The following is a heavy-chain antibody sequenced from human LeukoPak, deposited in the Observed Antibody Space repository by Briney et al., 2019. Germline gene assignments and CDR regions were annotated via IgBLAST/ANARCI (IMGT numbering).Heavy chain of an antibody. V-gene: IGHV3-74*01. D-gene: IGHD1-1*01. J-gene: IGHJ4*02. CDR2: INSDGSST. CDR3: ARTIRSTDYFDY. CDR1: GFTFSSYW. Sequence: PGGSLRLSCAASGFTFSSYWMHWVRQAPGKGLVWVSRINSDGSSTSYADSVKSRFTISRDNAKNTLYLQMNSLRAEDTAVYYCARTIRSTDYFDYWGQGTLVTVSS.